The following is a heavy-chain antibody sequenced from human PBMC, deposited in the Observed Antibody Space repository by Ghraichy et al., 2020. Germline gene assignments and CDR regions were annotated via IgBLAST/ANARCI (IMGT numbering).Heavy chain of an antibody. CDR1: GFTFSSYS. V-gene: IGHV3-21*01. CDR3: ARGKYYYDSSGYYYFDY. J-gene: IGHJ4*02. D-gene: IGHD3-22*01. Sequence: LSLTCAASGFTFSSYSMNWVRQAPGKGLEWVSSISSSSSYIYYADSVKGRFTISRDNAKNSLYLQMNSLRAEDTAVYYCARGKYYYDSSGYYYFDYWGQGTLVTVSS. CDR2: ISSSSSYI.